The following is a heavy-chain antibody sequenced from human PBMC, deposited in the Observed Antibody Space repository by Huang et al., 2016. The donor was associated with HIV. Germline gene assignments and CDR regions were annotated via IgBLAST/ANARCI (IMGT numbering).Heavy chain of an antibody. D-gene: IGHD3-10*01. CDR1: GGAFRGSS. CDR2: INHNGKI. CDR3: ARGFNYYASDNLGVYYFDS. J-gene: IGHJ4*02. V-gene: IGHV4-34*02. Sequence: QVQLKQWGAGLLKPSETLSLTCAVYGGAFRGSSWTWIRQFPEKGLEWIVDINHNGKIIYNPSLSDRVTISTDTSKNHFSLHLTSVTAADTALYYCARGFNYYASDNLGVYYFDSWGLGTLVTVSP.